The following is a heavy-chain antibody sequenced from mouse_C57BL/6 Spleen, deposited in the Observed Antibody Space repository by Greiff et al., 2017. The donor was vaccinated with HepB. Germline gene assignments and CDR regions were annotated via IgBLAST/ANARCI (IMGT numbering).Heavy chain of an antibody. V-gene: IGHV1-74*01. J-gene: IGHJ3*01. CDR1: GYTFTSYW. CDR2: IHPSDSDT. CDR3: AMTYYYGSTWFAY. Sequence: QVQLQQPGAELVKPGASVKVSCKASGYTFTSYWMHWVKQRPGQGLEWIGRIHPSDSDTNYNQKFKGKATLTVDKSSSTAYMQLSSLTSEDSAVYYCAMTYYYGSTWFAYWGQGTLVTVSA. D-gene: IGHD1-1*01.